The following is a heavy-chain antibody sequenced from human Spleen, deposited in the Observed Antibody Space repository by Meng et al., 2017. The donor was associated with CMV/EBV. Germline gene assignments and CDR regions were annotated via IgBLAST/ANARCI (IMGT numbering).Heavy chain of an antibody. CDR3: AKAGYYPYYSYYGMDV. Sequence: ASVKVSCKASGYGFSSYYMHWVRQAPGQGLEWMGWISTYNGNTNYAQNFQGRVSMTTDTSTRTAYLELRSLRSDDTAVYYCAKAGYYPYYSYYGMDVWGQGTTVTVSS. D-gene: IGHD3-22*01. CDR2: ISTYNGNT. V-gene: IGHV1-18*04. CDR1: GYGFSSYY. J-gene: IGHJ6*02.